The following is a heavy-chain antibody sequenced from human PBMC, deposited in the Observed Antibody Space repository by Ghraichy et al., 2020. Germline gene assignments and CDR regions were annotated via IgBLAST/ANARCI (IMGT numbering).Heavy chain of an antibody. Sequence: SETLSLTCAVYGGSFSGYYWSWIRQPPGKGLEWIGEINHSGSTNYNPSLKSRVTISVDTSKNQFSLKLSSVTAADTAVYYCARDDEVADYWGQGTLVTVSS. D-gene: IGHD2-15*01. J-gene: IGHJ4*02. CDR3: ARDDEVADY. CDR2: INHSGST. CDR1: GGSFSGYY. V-gene: IGHV4-34*01.